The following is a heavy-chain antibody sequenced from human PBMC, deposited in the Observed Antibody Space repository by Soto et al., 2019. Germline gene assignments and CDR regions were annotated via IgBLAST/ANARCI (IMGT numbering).Heavy chain of an antibody. CDR2: LSTYDVNT. J-gene: IGHJ4*02. Sequence: GPEVKKPGASVKVSCTASGYTFTRHGFSWVRQAPGQGLEWMGWLSTYDVNTHYAQHFQGRVTMTADTSASKVYMELTSLSPADTARYFGEREGRIGWLGIEHWGPGTRVTVSS. D-gene: IGHD6-19*01. CDR3: EREGRIGWLGIEH. V-gene: IGHV1-18*01. CDR1: GYTFTRHG.